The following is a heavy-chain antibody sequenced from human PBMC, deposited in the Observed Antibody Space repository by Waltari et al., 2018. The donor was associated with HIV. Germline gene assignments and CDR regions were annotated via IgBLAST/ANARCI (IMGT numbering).Heavy chain of an antibody. CDR3: ARGRGYITGTTGRDFDY. Sequence: QVQLVQSGTEVKKPGASVKVSCKASGYIFPSYGFSWVRQAPGQGLEWMGWISAYNGDTNYAQKLQGRVTMTTDTSTSTTYMELRSLRADDTAVYFCARGRGYITGTTGRDFDYWGQGTLVTVSS. CDR1: GYIFPSYG. V-gene: IGHV1-18*01. J-gene: IGHJ4*02. D-gene: IGHD1-20*01. CDR2: ISAYNGDT.